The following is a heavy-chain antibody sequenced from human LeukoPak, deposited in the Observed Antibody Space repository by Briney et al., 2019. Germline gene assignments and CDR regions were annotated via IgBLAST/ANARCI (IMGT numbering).Heavy chain of an antibody. CDR3: ARSLRVGYCSTTSCNWFDP. D-gene: IGHD2-2*03. CDR1: GGSISSSNW. V-gene: IGHV4-4*02. Sequence: PSGTLSLTCAVSGGSISSSNWWSWVRQPPGKGLEWIGEIYHSGSTNYNPSLKSRVTISVDKSKNQFSLKLSSVTAADTAVYYCARSLRVGYCSTTSCNWFDPWGQGTLVTVSS. CDR2: IYHSGST. J-gene: IGHJ5*02.